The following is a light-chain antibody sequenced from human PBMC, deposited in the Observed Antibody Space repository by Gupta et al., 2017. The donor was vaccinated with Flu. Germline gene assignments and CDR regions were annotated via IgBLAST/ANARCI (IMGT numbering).Light chain of an antibody. CDR2: DVS. CDR3: SSYTSGSTLVVA. CDR1: TSDVVGHSP. J-gene: IGLJ2*01. Sequence: QPALTQPASVSGSPGQSITISCTGTTSDVVGHSPFSCYQQRPGPAPKLMIYDVSNRPSGISNRFSGSKSGNTASLTISGLQAEDEADYYCSSYTSGSTLVVAFGGGTKLTVL. V-gene: IGLV2-14*01.